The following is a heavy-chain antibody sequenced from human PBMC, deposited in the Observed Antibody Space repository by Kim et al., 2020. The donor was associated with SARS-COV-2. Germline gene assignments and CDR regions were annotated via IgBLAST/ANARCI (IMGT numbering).Heavy chain of an antibody. CDR2: ISYDGSNK. D-gene: IGHD6-19*01. V-gene: IGHV3-30*18. J-gene: IGHJ4*02. CDR3: ANNGRYSSGWYGDDFDY. Sequence: GGSLRLSCAASGFNFSSYGMHWVRQAPGKGLEWVAVISYDGSNKYYADSVTGGFTISRDNSKNTLYLQMNNLRAEDTAVYYCANNGRYSSGWYGDDFDYWGERTLVTVSS. CDR1: GFNFSSYG.